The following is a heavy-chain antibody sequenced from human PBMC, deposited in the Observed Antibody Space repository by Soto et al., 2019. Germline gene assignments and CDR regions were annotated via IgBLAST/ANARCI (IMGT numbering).Heavy chain of an antibody. CDR3: ARENDLSWSYSRIGYYYGMDV. J-gene: IGHJ6*02. D-gene: IGHD1-26*01. V-gene: IGHV1-69*13. Sequence: ASVKVSCKASGGTFSSYAISWVRQAPVQGLEWMGGIIPIFRTANYAQKFQGRVTITADESTSTAYMELSSLRSEETAVYYCARENDLSWSYSRIGYYYGMDVWGQGTTVTLSS. CDR2: IIPIFRTA. CDR1: GGTFSSYA.